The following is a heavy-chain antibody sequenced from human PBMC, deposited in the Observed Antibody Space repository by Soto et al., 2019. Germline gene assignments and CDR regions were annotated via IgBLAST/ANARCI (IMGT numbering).Heavy chain of an antibody. CDR3: ARLAGYCSGTSCYGYYGMDV. Sequence: SETLSLTCTVSSAPVISTTYTWGWIRQPPGKGLEWVASVYYSGRTYYSPSLESRVTISVDTSKNQFSLKVSSVTAADTAVFYCARLAGYCSGTSCYGYYGMDVWGQGTTVTVSS. CDR2: VYYSGRT. CDR1: SAPVISTTYT. V-gene: IGHV4-39*01. J-gene: IGHJ6*02. D-gene: IGHD2-2*01.